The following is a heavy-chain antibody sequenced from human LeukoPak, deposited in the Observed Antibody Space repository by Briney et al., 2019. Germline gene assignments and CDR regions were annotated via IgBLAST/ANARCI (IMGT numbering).Heavy chain of an antibody. CDR3: AKDRYYYGSGSYWAFDY. V-gene: IGHV3-23*01. CDR1: GFTFSSYA. D-gene: IGHD3-10*01. Sequence: PGGSLRLSCAASGFTFSSYAMSWVRQAPGKGLEWVSAISGSGGSTYYADSVKGRFTISRDNSKNTLYLQMNSLRAEDTAVYYCAKDRYYYGSGSYWAFDYWGQGTLVTVSS. J-gene: IGHJ4*02. CDR2: ISGSGGST.